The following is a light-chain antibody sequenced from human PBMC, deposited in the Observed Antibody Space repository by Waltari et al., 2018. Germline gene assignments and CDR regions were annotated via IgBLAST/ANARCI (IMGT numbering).Light chain of an antibody. CDR2: DDR. CDR3: HIWDTSSDHSGV. V-gene: IGLV3-21*02. J-gene: IGLJ2*01. Sequence: SYVLTQPPSVSVAPGQTARITCGGKNLASNTVHGYQQKAGQAPVVVVYDDRARPSGIPERFSGSYSGNTATLTITRVEAGDEADYYCHIWDTSSDHSGVFGGGTKLTVV. CDR1: NLASNT.